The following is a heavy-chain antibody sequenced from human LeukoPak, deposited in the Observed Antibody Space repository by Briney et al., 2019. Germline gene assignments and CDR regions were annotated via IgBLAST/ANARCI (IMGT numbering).Heavy chain of an antibody. CDR3: ARRGPYSSSWYSFNWFDP. V-gene: IGHV4-4*02. D-gene: IGHD6-13*01. CDR2: IYHSGST. CDR1: GGSISSSNW. Sequence: SETLSLTCAVSGGSISSSNWWSWVRQPPGKGLEWIGEIYHSGSTNYNPSLKSRVTISVDTSKNQFSLKLSSVTAADTAVYYCARRGPYSSSWYSFNWFDPWGQGTLVTVSS. J-gene: IGHJ5*02.